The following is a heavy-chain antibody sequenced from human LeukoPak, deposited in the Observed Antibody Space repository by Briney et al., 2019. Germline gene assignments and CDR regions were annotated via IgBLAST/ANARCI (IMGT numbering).Heavy chain of an antibody. V-gene: IGHV4-61*02. J-gene: IGHJ4*02. D-gene: IGHD2-2*01. CDR1: GGSISSGSYY. CDR3: ASHCSSTSCYGTDY. Sequence: SETLSLTCTVSGGSISSGSYYWSWLRQPAGKGLEWIGRIYTSGSTNYNPSLKSRVTISVDTSKNQFSLKLSSVTAADTAVYYCASHCSSTSCYGTDYWGQGTLVTVSS. CDR2: IYTSGST.